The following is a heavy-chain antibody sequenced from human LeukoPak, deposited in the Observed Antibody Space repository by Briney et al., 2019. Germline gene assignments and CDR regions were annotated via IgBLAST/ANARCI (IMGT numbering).Heavy chain of an antibody. V-gene: IGHV3-74*01. Sequence: GGSLRLSCAASGFTFSSYWMHWVRQAPGKGLVWVSRINSDGSSTSYVDSVKGRFTISRDNAKNTLYLQMNSLRSEDTAVYYCARVKISIVATMALDYWGQGTLVTVSS. CDR1: GFTFSSYW. CDR3: ARVKISIVATMALDY. CDR2: INSDGSST. J-gene: IGHJ4*02. D-gene: IGHD5-12*01.